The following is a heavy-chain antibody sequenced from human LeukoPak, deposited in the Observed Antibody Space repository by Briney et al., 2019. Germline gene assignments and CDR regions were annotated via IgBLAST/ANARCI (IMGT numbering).Heavy chain of an antibody. CDR3: ARVPVSIVVVPALDY. V-gene: IGHV3-21*01. D-gene: IGHD2-2*01. CDR2: ISSSSSYI. CDR1: GFTLRSYT. Sequence: GGSLRLSCAASGFTLRSYTMNWVRQAPGKGLEWVSSISSSSSYIYYADSVKGRFTISRDNAKNSLYLQMNSLRAEDTAVYYCARVPVSIVVVPALDYWGQGTLVTVSS. J-gene: IGHJ4*02.